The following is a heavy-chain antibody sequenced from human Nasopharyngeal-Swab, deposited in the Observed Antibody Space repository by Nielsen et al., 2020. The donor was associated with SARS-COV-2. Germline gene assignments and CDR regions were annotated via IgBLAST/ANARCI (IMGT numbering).Heavy chain of an antibody. CDR1: GGTFSSYA. D-gene: IGHD4-23*01. CDR2: IIPILGIA. J-gene: IGHJ6*02. V-gene: IGHV1-69*10. Sequence: SVKVSCKASGGTFSSYAISWVRQAPGQGLERMGGIIPILGIANYAQKFQGRVTITADKSTSTAYMELSSLRSEDTAVYYCARAMATVGAVYYYGMDVWGQGTTVTVSS. CDR3: ARAMATVGAVYYYGMDV.